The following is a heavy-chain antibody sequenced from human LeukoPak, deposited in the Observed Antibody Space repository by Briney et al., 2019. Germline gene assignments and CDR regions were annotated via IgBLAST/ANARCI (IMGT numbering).Heavy chain of an antibody. CDR2: IIPIFGTA. V-gene: IGHV1-69*13. CDR3: ARGRRVQTYFDY. Sequence: SVKVSCKASGGTFSSYAISWVRQAPGQGLEWTGGIIPIFGTANYAQKFQGRVTITADESTSTAYMELSSLRSEDTAVYYCARGRRVQTYFDYWGQGTLVTVSS. CDR1: GGTFSSYA. J-gene: IGHJ4*02.